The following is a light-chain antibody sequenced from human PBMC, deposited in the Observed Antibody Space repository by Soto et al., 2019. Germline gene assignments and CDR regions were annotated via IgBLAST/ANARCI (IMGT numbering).Light chain of an antibody. Sequence: EIVLTQSPATLSLSPGESATLSCRATRSVSSYLAWYQQKTGQAPRLLIYDESSRPTDIPDRFSGSGSGTDLNLTISRLEPEDFALYYCQQRSNWPITFGQGTRLEIK. CDR2: DES. CDR1: RSVSSY. CDR3: QQRSNWPIT. V-gene: IGKV3-11*01. J-gene: IGKJ5*01.